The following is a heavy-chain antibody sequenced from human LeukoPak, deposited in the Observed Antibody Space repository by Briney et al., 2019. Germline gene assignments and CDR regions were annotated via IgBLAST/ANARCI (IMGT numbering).Heavy chain of an antibody. V-gene: IGHV3-23*01. J-gene: IGHJ5*02. CDR3: AKALGTVTTPPLGH. D-gene: IGHD4-17*01. Sequence: QSGGSLRLSCAASGFTFSSYAMSWVRQAPGKGLEWVSAISGSGDSTYYVDSVKGRFTISRDNSRNTLYLQMNSLRAEDTAVYYCAKALGTVTTPPLGHWGQGTLVTVSS. CDR2: ISGSGDST. CDR1: GFTFSSYA.